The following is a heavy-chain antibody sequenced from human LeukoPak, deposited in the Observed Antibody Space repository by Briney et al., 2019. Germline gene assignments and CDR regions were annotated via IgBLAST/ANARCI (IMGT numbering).Heavy chain of an antibody. Sequence: GASVMVSCTASGYTFTYRYLHWVRQAPGQALEWMGWITPFNGNTNYVQKFQDRVTITRDRSMSTAYMELSSLRSEDTAMYYCAISLYDSSGYYYSPFDYWGQGTLVTVSS. CDR3: AISLYDSSGYYYSPFDY. CDR2: ITPFNGNT. D-gene: IGHD3-22*01. V-gene: IGHV1-45*02. CDR1: GYTFTYRY. J-gene: IGHJ4*02.